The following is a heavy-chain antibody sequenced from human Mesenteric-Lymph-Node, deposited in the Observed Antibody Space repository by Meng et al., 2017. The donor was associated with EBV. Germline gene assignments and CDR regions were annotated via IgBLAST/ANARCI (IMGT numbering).Heavy chain of an antibody. CDR2: IYYSGST. V-gene: IGHV4-39*01. CDR3: ARFGWGDAFDI. J-gene: IGHJ3*02. Sequence: QVQLQESGPGLVKPSEPLSFTCTVSGGSISSSSYYWGWIRQPPGKGLEWIGSIYYSGSTYYNPSLKSRVTISVDTSKNQFSLKLSSVTAADTAVYYCARFGWGDAFDIWGQGTMVTVSS. CDR1: GGSISSSSYY. D-gene: IGHD3-16*01.